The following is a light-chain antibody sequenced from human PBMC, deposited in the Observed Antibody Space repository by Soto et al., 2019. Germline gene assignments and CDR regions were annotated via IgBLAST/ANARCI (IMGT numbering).Light chain of an antibody. V-gene: IGLV1-51*02. CDR2: EDN. J-gene: IGLJ3*02. CDR1: SSNIGSNY. Sequence: QSVLTQPPSVSAAPGQKVTISCSGSSSNIGSNYVSWYQQFPATAHKLLIYEDNKRPSVIPDRFSGSKSGTSATLGITGLQTGDEADYYCATWDTSLSAGVFGGGTKLTVL. CDR3: ATWDTSLSAGV.